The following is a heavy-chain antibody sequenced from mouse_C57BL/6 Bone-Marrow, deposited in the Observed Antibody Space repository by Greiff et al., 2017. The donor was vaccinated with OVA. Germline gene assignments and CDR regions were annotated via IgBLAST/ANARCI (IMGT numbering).Heavy chain of an antibody. V-gene: IGHV1-59*01. CDR3: AREEYDVAMDY. D-gene: IGHD2-12*01. CDR1: GYTFTSYW. Sequence: QVQLQQPGAELVRPGTSVKLSCKASGYTFTSYWMHWVKQRPGQGLEWIGVIDPSDSYTNYNQKFKGKATLTVDTSSSTAYMQLSSLTSEDSAVYYCAREEYDVAMDYWGQGTSVTVSS. J-gene: IGHJ4*01. CDR2: IDPSDSYT.